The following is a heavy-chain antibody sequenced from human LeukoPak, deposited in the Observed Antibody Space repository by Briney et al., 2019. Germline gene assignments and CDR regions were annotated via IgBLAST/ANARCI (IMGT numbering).Heavy chain of an antibody. CDR1: GFTFSSYA. J-gene: IGHJ4*02. Sequence: GGSLRLSCAAAGFTFSSYAMSLVRQAPGKGLEWVSAISGSGGSTYYADSVKGRFTISRDNSKNTLYLQMNSLRAEDTAVYYCARVRLDYYDSSGHFDYWGQGTLVTVSS. CDR2: ISGSGGST. V-gene: IGHV3-23*01. CDR3: ARVRLDYYDSSGHFDY. D-gene: IGHD3-22*01.